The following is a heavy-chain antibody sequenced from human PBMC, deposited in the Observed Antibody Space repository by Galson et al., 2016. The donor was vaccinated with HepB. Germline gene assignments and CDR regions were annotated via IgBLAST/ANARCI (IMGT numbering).Heavy chain of an antibody. CDR1: GFTFSISS. V-gene: IGHV3-21*01. Sequence: SLRLSCAASGFTFSISSMNWVRQAPGKGLEWVSSISPRSSYIYYADSVKGRFTISRDNAKNSLYLQMNSLRAEDTAVYYCARTLPRAGAFDIWGQGTMVTVSS. CDR3: ARTLPRAGAFDI. CDR2: ISPRSSYI. J-gene: IGHJ3*02.